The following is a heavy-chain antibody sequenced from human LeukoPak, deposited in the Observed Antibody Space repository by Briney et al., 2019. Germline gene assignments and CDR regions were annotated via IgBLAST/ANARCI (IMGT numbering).Heavy chain of an antibody. Sequence: KRGESLKISCKGSGYSFTSYWIGWVRQMPGKGLEWMGIIYPGDSDTRYSPSFQGQVTISADKSISTAYLQWSSLKASDTAMYYCARLPIVHGYSYGSSIDYWGQGTLVTVSS. D-gene: IGHD5-18*01. CDR1: GYSFTSYW. V-gene: IGHV5-51*01. CDR2: IYPGDSDT. J-gene: IGHJ4*02. CDR3: ARLPIVHGYSYGSSIDY.